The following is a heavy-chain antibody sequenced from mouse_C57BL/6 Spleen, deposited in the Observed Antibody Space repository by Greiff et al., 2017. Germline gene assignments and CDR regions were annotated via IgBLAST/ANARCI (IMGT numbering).Heavy chain of an antibody. CDR2: IDPGSGST. D-gene: IGHD2-5*01. J-gene: IGHJ4*01. Sequence: VQLQQPGAELVKPGASVKMSCKASGYTFTSYWITWVKQRPGHGLEWIGDIDPGSGSTNYNEKFKSKATLTVDTSSSTAYMQLSILTSEYSAVYYCAITTIVAPYAMYYWGQGTSVTVSS. V-gene: IGHV1-55*01. CDR1: GYTFTSYW. CDR3: AITTIVAPYAMYY.